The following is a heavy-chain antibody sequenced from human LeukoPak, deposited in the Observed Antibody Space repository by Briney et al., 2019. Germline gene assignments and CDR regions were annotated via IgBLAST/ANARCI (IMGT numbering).Heavy chain of an antibody. CDR1: GGAISSGDYY. Sequence: SETLSLTCTVAGGAISSGDYYWSWIRQPPGKGLEWIGYIYYSGSTYYNPSLKSRVTISVDTSNNQFSLKLSSVTAADTAVYYCARALQYQLPSHFDYWGQGTLVTVSS. V-gene: IGHV4-30-4*01. CDR2: IYYSGST. J-gene: IGHJ4*02. D-gene: IGHD2-2*01. CDR3: ARALQYQLPSHFDY.